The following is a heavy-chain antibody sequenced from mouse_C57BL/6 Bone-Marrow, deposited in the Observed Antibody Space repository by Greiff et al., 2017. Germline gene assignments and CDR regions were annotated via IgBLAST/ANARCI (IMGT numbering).Heavy chain of an antibody. D-gene: IGHD1-1*01. CDR1: GFSFNTYA. J-gene: IGHJ3*01. CDR3: VTTVEAY. Sequence: EVKLMESGGGLVQPKGSLKLSCAASGFSFNTYAMNWVRQAPGNGLEWVARIRSKSNNYATYYADSVKDRLTISRDDSESMLYLQMNNLKTEDTAMYYCVTTVEAYWGQGTLVTVSA. V-gene: IGHV10-1*01. CDR2: IRSKSNNYAT.